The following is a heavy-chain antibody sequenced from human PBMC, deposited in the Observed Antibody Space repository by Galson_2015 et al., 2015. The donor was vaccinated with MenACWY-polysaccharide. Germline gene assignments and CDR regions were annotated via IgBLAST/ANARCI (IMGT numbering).Heavy chain of an antibody. D-gene: IGHD3-10*01. J-gene: IGHJ4*02. CDR2: PIFGTA. V-gene: IGHV1-69*01. CDR3: ASCMVRGVIIHFDY. Sequence: PIFGTANYTQKFQGRVTITADESTSTAYMELSSLRSEDTAVYYCASCMVRGVIIHFDYWGQGTLVTVSS.